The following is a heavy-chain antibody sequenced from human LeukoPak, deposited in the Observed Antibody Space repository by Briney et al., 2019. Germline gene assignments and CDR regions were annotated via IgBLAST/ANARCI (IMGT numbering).Heavy chain of an antibody. CDR3: ATSYSEVMRLDY. CDR1: GYTLTGLS. CDR2: FDPEDGET. Sequence: ASVTVSCKVSGYTLTGLSMHWVRQAPGKGLEWMGGFDPEDGETIYAQKFQGRVTMTEDTSTDTAYMELSSLRSEDTAVYYCATSYSEVMRLDYWGQGTLVAVSS. D-gene: IGHD2-15*01. J-gene: IGHJ4*02. V-gene: IGHV1-24*01.